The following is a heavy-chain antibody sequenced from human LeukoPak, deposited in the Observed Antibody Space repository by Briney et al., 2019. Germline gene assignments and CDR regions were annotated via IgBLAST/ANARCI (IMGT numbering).Heavy chain of an antibody. Sequence: GGSLRLSCAASGFTFSSYWMSWVRQAPGKGLEWVSSISSSSSYIYYADSVKGRFTISRDNAKNSLYLQMNSLRAEDTAVYYCARTHGNHVDYWGQGTLVTVSS. J-gene: IGHJ4*02. CDR3: ARTHGNHVDY. V-gene: IGHV3-21*01. CDR2: ISSSSSYI. D-gene: IGHD1-14*01. CDR1: GFTFSSYW.